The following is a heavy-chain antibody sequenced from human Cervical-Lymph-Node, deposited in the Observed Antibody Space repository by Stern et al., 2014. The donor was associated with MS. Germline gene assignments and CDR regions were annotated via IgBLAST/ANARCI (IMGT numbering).Heavy chain of an antibody. V-gene: IGHV3-7*03. Sequence: EVQLVQPGGGLVPPGGPLRLSCAASGFTFSSSWMSWVRQAPGKGLEWVANIKQDGSEKYYVDSVKGRFTISRDNAKNSLYLQMNSLRAEDTAMYYCVSGSGHTLIFWGPGTMVTVSS. D-gene: IGHD2-15*01. CDR2: IKQDGSEK. J-gene: IGHJ3*01. CDR1: GFTFSSSW. CDR3: VSGSGHTLIF.